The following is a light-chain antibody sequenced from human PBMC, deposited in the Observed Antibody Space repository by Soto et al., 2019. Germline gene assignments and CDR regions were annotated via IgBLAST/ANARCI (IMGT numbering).Light chain of an antibody. CDR3: QQYDNYKPFT. V-gene: IGKV1-5*01. Sequence: PSTLSASVGDGVPITCRASQSISSWFAWYQQKPGKAPKLLIFDASSLESGTPSRFSGRRSGTQFTLTINGLQPDDFATYYCQQYDNYKPFTFGRGTKVDIK. J-gene: IGKJ4*01. CDR2: DAS. CDR1: QSISSW.